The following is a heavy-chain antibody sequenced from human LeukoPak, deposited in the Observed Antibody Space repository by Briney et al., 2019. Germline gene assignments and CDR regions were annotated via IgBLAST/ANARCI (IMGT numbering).Heavy chain of an antibody. D-gene: IGHD3-3*01. CDR1: GFTFNSYA. CDR3: ASWRYYDHLGGGFYFDY. J-gene: IGHJ4*02. Sequence: GGSLRLSCAASGFTFNSYAMSWVRQAPGKGLKWVSAISDSGGITYYADSVKGRFTISRDNAKNSLYLQMNSLRAEDTAVYYCASWRYYDHLGGGFYFDYWGQGTLVTVSS. V-gene: IGHV3-23*01. CDR2: ISDSGGIT.